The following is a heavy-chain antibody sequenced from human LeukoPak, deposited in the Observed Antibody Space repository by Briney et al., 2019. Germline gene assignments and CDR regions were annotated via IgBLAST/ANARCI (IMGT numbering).Heavy chain of an antibody. CDR2: IRPSGNT. CDR3: ARRVQWLLGIDY. D-gene: IGHD6-19*01. Sequence: PSETLSLTCTVSGGSFTSSPYFWGWVRQPPGQGLEWIGSIRPSGNTYYNPSLKSRVTLSVDTSKSQFTLRLSSVTASDTAVYYCARRVQWLLGIDYWGQGALVTVSS. CDR1: GGSFTSSPYF. J-gene: IGHJ4*02. V-gene: IGHV4-39*01.